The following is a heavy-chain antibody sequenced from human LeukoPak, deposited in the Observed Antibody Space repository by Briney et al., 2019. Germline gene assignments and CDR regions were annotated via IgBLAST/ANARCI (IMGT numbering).Heavy chain of an antibody. CDR3: ARSGYGDFDY. Sequence: GGSLRLSCEASGFALSDYYMSWIRQAPGKGLEWISYMSSSGHTTYCADSLEGRFTISRDNAKNSLYLQLNSLRAGDTAMYYCARSGYGDFDYWGQGTLVTVSS. D-gene: IGHD5-18*01. J-gene: IGHJ4*02. V-gene: IGHV3-11*01. CDR2: MSSSGHTT. CDR1: GFALSDYY.